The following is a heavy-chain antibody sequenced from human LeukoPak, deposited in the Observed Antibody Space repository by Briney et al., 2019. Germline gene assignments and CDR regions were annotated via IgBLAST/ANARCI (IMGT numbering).Heavy chain of an antibody. D-gene: IGHD3-22*01. CDR2: FCGSGNNT. J-gene: IGHJ4*02. V-gene: IGHV3-23*01. Sequence: GGSLRLSCAASGFNFSNYAMSWVRQAPGKGLEWVSSFCGSGNNTYYTDSVKGRFTISRDNSKNSLYLQMNSLRTEDTALYYCAKVHGGANYYHSSGYPYYFDYWGQGTLVTVSS. CDR3: AKVHGGANYYHSSGYPYYFDY. CDR1: GFNFSNYA.